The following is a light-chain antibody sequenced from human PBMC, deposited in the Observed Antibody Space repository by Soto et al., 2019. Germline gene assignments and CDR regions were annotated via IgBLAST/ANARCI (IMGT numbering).Light chain of an antibody. CDR2: EVS. V-gene: IGLV2-14*01. CDR1: SSDVGGYNY. J-gene: IGLJ2*01. Sequence: QYALAHPPSASWSPGHAVAISCTGTSSDVGGYNYVSWYQQHPGKAPKLMIYEVSNRPSGVSNRFSGSKSGNTASLTISGLQAEEDADYYCSSYTSSSTVVFGGGTQLTVL. CDR3: SSYTSSSTVV.